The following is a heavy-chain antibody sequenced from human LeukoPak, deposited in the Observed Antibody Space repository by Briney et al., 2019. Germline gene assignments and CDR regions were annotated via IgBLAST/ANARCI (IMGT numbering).Heavy chain of an antibody. CDR2: ISYDGSNK. Sequence: GGSLGLSCAASGFTFSSYGMHWVREAPRKGLERVALISYDGSNKYYADSVKGRFTISRDNSKNTLYLQMNSLRAEDTGVYYCAKIEGVPAALYYYYSMDVWGKGATVTVSS. CDR1: GFTFSSYG. J-gene: IGHJ6*04. CDR3: AKIEGVPAALYYYYSMDV. D-gene: IGHD2-2*01. V-gene: IGHV3-30*18.